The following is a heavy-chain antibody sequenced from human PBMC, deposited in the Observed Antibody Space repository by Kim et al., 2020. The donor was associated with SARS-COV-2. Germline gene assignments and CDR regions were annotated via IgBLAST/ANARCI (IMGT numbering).Heavy chain of an antibody. J-gene: IGHJ5*02. CDR3: ARDIGYCSSTSCYGKLRFDP. Sequence: SVKVSCKASGGTFSSYAISWVRQAPGQGLEWMGGIIPIFGTANYAQKFQGRVTITADESTSTAYMELSSLRSEDTAVYYCARDIGYCSSTSCYGKLRFDPWGQGTLVTVSS. CDR2: IIPIFGTA. V-gene: IGHV1-69*13. CDR1: GGTFSSYA. D-gene: IGHD2-2*01.